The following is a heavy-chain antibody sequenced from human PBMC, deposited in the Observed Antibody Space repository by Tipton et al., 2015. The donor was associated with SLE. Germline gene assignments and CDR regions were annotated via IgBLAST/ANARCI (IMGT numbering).Heavy chain of an antibody. CDR2: IFSSGNT. CDR1: GGSIRDDY. CDR3: TRGSPGRSGRDYKDYHNGMDV. D-gene: IGHD3-10*01. J-gene: IGHJ6*02. V-gene: IGHV4-4*07. Sequence: TLSLTCTVSGGSIRDDYWSWIRQPAGEGLEWIGRIFSSGNTEYNTTLNSRVTISIDTSKNQFSLKLTSVTAADMAVYYCTRGSPGRSGRDYKDYHNGMDVWGQGTTVTVSS.